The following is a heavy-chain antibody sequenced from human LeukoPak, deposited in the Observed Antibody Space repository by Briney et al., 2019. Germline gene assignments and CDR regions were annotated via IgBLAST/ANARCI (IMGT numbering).Heavy chain of an antibody. CDR1: GGTFSSYA. V-gene: IGHV1-69*01. CDR3: ARDFYCYGSGSYSSFDY. J-gene: IGHJ4*02. D-gene: IGHD3-10*01. Sequence: SVKVSCKASGGTFSSYAISWVRQAPGQGLEWMGGIIPIFGTANYAQKFQGRVTITADESTNTAYMELSSLRSEDTAVYYCARDFYCYGSGSYSSFDYWGQGTLVTVSS. CDR2: IIPIFGTA.